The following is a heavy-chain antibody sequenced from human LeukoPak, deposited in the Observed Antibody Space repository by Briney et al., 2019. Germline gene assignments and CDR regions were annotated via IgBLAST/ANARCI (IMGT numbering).Heavy chain of an antibody. D-gene: IGHD6-19*01. Sequence: ASVKVSCKTSGYTFTAYYIHWLRQAPGQGLEWMGWMNPNSGGTKYAQTFQGRVTLTRDTSISTAYLELSSLTSDDTAAYFCARQGSNSSGWYPVDDWGQGTLVTVSS. CDR2: MNPNSGGT. CDR1: GYTFTAYY. CDR3: ARQGSNSSGWYPVDD. J-gene: IGHJ4*02. V-gene: IGHV1-2*02.